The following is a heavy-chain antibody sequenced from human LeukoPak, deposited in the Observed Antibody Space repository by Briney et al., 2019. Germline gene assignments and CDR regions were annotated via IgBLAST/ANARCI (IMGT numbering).Heavy chain of an antibody. CDR2: INSDGSST. CDR1: GFTFSSYW. J-gene: IGHJ4*02. Sequence: GGSLRLSCAASGFTFSSYWMHWVRQAPGKGLVWVSRINSDGSSTSYADSVKGRFTISRDNAKNTLYLQMNSLRAEDTAVYYCARATGWLQFLAYLDYWGQGTLVTVSS. V-gene: IGHV3-74*01. D-gene: IGHD5-24*01. CDR3: ARATGWLQFLAYLDY.